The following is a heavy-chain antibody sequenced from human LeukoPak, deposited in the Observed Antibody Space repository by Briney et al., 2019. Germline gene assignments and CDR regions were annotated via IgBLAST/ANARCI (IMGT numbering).Heavy chain of an antibody. CDR1: RFTFDDYA. D-gene: IGHD3-9*01. CDR2: ISWNSGSI. CDR3: AKDAYYDIWTGYEDY. J-gene: IGHJ4*02. V-gene: IGHV3-9*01. Sequence: PGGSLRLSCAASRFTFDDYAMHWVRQAPGQGLEWVSGISWNSGSIGYADSVKGRFTISRDNAKNSLYLQMNSLRAEDTALYYCAKDAYYDIWTGYEDYWGQGTLVTVSS.